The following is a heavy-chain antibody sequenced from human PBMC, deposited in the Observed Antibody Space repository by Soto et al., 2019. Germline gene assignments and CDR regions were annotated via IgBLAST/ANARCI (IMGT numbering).Heavy chain of an antibody. D-gene: IGHD3-3*01. V-gene: IGHV1-69*02. J-gene: IGHJ4*02. CDR3: ARLYYGSWTPLNFDY. CDR1: GGTFSSYT. CDR2: IIPILGIA. Sequence: SVKVSCKASGGTFSSYTISWVRQAPGQGLEWMGRIIPILGIANYAQKFQGRVTITADKSTSTAYMELSSLRSEDTAVYYCARLYYGSWTPLNFDYWGEGTLVTVGS.